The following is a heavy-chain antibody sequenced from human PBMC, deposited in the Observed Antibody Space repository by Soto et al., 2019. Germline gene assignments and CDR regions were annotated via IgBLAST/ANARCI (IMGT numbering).Heavy chain of an antibody. CDR2: IFSDNER. V-gene: IGHV2-26*01. D-gene: IGHD4-17*01. CDR3: ARMNVDSYQFYYAMDV. CDR1: GFSLTTAKMG. J-gene: IGHJ6*02. Sequence: SGPTLVNPTETLTLTCTFSGFSLTTAKMGVSWIRQPPGKALEWLAHIFSDNERSYSTSLQGRLTISKDTSGSQVVLSMTNVDPVDTATYYCARMNVDSYQFYYAMDVWGQGTTVTVSS.